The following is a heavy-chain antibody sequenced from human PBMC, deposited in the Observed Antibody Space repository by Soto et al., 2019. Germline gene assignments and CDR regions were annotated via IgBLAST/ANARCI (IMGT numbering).Heavy chain of an antibody. J-gene: IGHJ4*02. V-gene: IGHV4-59*08. D-gene: IGHD1-1*01. Sequence: QVQLQESGPGLVKPSETLSLTCTVSGGSISSYYWSWIRQPPGKGLEWIGYIYNSGRTNYNPSLKSRVTISVDTSKNQFSLKLSAVTAADTAVYYCARRYGYSLDYWGQGTLVTVSS. CDR3: ARRYGYSLDY. CDR1: GGSISSYY. CDR2: IYNSGRT.